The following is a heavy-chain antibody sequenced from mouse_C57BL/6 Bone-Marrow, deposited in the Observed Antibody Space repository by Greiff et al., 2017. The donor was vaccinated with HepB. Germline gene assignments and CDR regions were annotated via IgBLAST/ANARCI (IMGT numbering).Heavy chain of an antibody. Sequence: QVQLKHPGAELVKPGASVKLSCKASGYTFTSYWMHWVKQRPGRGLEWIGRIDPNSGGTKYNEKFKSKATLTVDKPSSTAYMQLSSLTSEDSAVYYCARWGTTVVATDAMDYWGQGTSVTVSS. J-gene: IGHJ4*01. CDR1: GYTFTSYW. CDR3: ARWGTTVVATDAMDY. CDR2: IDPNSGGT. V-gene: IGHV1-72*01. D-gene: IGHD1-1*01.